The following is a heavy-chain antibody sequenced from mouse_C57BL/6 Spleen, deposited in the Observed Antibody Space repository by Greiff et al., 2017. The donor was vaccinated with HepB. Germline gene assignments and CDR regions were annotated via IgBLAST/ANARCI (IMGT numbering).Heavy chain of an antibody. V-gene: IGHV1-52*01. D-gene: IGHD2-4*01. CDR1: GYTFTSYW. Sequence: QVQLQQPGAELVRPGSSVKLSCKASGYTFTSYWMHWVKQRPIQGLEWIGNIDPSDSETHYNQKFKDKATLTVDKSSSTAYMQLSSLTSEDSAVYYCAREGNDYDGYAMDYWGQGTSVTVSS. J-gene: IGHJ4*01. CDR3: AREGNDYDGYAMDY. CDR2: IDPSDSET.